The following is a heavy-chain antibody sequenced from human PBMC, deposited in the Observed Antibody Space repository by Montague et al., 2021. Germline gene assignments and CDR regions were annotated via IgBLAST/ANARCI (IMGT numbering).Heavy chain of an antibody. D-gene: IGHD3-22*01. Sequence: SLRLSCAASGFTFSTFPMHWVRQAPGKGLECVALISHDGSNKYYADSVRGRFTVSRDNSKNTLYLQTSSLRADDTAVYYCARWRVYYDSSGYAAWGRGTLVTVSS. J-gene: IGHJ5*02. CDR3: ARWRVYYDSSGYAA. CDR2: ISHDGSNK. CDR1: GFTFSTFP. V-gene: IGHV3-30-3*01.